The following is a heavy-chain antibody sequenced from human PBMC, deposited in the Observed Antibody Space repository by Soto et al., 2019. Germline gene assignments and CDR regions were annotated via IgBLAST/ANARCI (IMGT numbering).Heavy chain of an antibody. D-gene: IGHD4-17*01. CDR3: ASDRAVSPLIHDYGGTS. J-gene: IGHJ6*02. CDR1: GYTFTSYG. Sequence: ASVKVSCKASGYTFTSYGISWVRQAPGQGLEWMGWISAYNGNTNYAQKLQGRVTMTTDTSTSTAYMELRSLRSDDTAVYYCASDRAVSPLIHDYGGTSWGQGTTVTVSS. CDR2: ISAYNGNT. V-gene: IGHV1-18*01.